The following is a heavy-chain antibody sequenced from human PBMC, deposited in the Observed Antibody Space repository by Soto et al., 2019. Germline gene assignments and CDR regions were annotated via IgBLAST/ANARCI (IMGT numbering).Heavy chain of an antibody. Sequence: PSETMSLTCTVSGGSICSSSYSWGWIRQPPGKGLEWIGSIYYSGSTYYNPSLKSRVTISVDTSKNQFSLKLSSVTAADTAVYYCARLSYYYGIGVWGQGTTGTVSS. CDR2: IYYSGST. CDR1: GGSICSSSYS. CDR3: ARLSYYYGIGV. V-gene: IGHV4-39*01. J-gene: IGHJ6*02.